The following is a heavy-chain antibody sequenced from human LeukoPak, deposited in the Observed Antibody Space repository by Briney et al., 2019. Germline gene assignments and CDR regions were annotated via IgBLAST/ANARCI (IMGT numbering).Heavy chain of an antibody. Sequence: PGGSLGLSCAASGFTFSSYAMSWVRQAPGKGLEWVSAISGSGGSTYYADSVKGRFTISRDNSKNTLYLQMNSLRAEDTAVYYCAKGPMIVVVINYFDYWGQGTLVTVSS. J-gene: IGHJ4*02. CDR3: AKGPMIVVVINYFDY. V-gene: IGHV3-23*01. CDR1: GFTFSSYA. CDR2: ISGSGGST. D-gene: IGHD3-22*01.